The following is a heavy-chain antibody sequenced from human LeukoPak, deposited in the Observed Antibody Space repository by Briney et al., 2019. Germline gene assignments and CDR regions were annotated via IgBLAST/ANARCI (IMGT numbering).Heavy chain of an antibody. CDR2: IYYSGST. Sequence: PSETLSLTCTVSGGSISSYYWGWIRQPPGKGLEWIGSIYYSGSTYYNPSLKSRVTISVDTSKNQFSLKLSSVTAADTAVYYCARDYELHGFDYWGQGTLVTVSS. J-gene: IGHJ4*02. CDR1: GGSISSYY. D-gene: IGHD3-16*01. V-gene: IGHV4-39*07. CDR3: ARDYELHGFDY.